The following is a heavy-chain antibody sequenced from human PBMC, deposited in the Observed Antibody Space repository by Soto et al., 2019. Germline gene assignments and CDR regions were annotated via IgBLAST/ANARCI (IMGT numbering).Heavy chain of an antibody. CDR3: AKGDHDQRGLNWIDP. Sequence: GGSLRLCCAASGFTFSHYGMHWVRQALGKGVEWVAVISHDGRDKYYADSVKGRFTISRDNSKNTLYLQMNSLRAEDTAVYHCAKGDHDQRGLNWIDPWGQATLVTVSS. CDR2: ISHDGRDK. D-gene: IGHD5-12*01. CDR1: GFTFSHYG. V-gene: IGHV3-30*18. J-gene: IGHJ5*02.